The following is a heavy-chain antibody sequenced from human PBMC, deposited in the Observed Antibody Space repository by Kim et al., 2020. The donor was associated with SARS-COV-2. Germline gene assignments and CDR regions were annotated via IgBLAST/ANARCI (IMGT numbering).Heavy chain of an antibody. CDR3: VRVRTSSGEAFDF. V-gene: IGHV3-11*05. Sequence: GGSLRLSCAASGFTFSDKFMRWIRQAPGKGLEWVSYISSSSGYTNYADSVKGRFTISRDNAKSSLYLQMNSLRAEDTAVYYCVRVRTSSGEAFDFWGQGTMVTVSS. CDR2: ISSSSGYT. J-gene: IGHJ3*01. D-gene: IGHD2-2*01. CDR1: GFTFSDKF.